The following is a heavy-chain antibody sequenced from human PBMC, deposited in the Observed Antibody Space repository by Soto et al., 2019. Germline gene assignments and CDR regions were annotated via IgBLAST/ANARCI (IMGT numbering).Heavy chain of an antibody. V-gene: IGHV4-61*08. CDR2: IHYSGST. CDR3: ARQPSADYYYYYMDV. CDR1: GGSISSGGYY. Sequence: QVQLQESGPGLVKPSQTLSLTCTVSGGSISSGGYYWSWIRQHPGKGLEWIGYIHYSGSTSYNPSLNSRVTISVDTSKNKFSLKLSSVTAADTAVYYCARQPSADYYYYYMDVWGKGTRVTVSS. J-gene: IGHJ6*03.